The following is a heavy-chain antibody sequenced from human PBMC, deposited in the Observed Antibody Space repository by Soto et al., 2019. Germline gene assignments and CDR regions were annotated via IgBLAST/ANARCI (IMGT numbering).Heavy chain of an antibody. Sequence: SETLSLTCTVSGGSISSYYWSWIRQPAGKGLEWIGRIYTSGNTNYNPSLKSRVTMSIDTSKNQFSLKLNSVTAADTAVYYCARVHGYGGRGEGYYFDYWGQGTLVTSPQ. J-gene: IGHJ4*02. CDR1: GGSISSYY. D-gene: IGHD5-12*01. V-gene: IGHV4-4*07. CDR3: ARVHGYGGRGEGYYFDY. CDR2: IYTSGNT.